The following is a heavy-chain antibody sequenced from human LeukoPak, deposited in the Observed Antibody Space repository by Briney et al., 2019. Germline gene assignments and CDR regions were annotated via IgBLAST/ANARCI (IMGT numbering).Heavy chain of an antibody. D-gene: IGHD3-10*01. CDR1: GYSISSGHY. CDR2: IHYSGST. CDR3: ARHFEDYYGSGYDY. V-gene: IGHV4-38-2*01. J-gene: IGHJ4*02. Sequence: SETLSLTCSVSGYSISSGHYWGWMRQPPGKGLEWIRYIHYSGSTNYNASLKSRVTISVDTSKNQLSLKLSSVTAADTAVYYCARHFEDYYGSGYDYWGQGTLVTVSA.